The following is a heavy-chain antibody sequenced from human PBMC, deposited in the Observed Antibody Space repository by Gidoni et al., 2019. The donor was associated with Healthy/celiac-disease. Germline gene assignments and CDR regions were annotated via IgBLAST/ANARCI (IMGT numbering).Heavy chain of an antibody. Sequence: QVQLVQSGAEVKKPGASVKVSCKASGYTFTSYGISWVRQAPGQGLDWMGWISAYNGNTNYAQKLQGRVTMTTDTSTSTAYMELRSLRSDDTGVYYCASSIGGVAAAGTGYYYYMDVWGKGTTVTVSS. J-gene: IGHJ6*03. CDR3: ASSIGGVAAAGTGYYYYMDV. D-gene: IGHD6-13*01. CDR2: ISAYNGNT. V-gene: IGHV1-18*01. CDR1: GYTFTSYG.